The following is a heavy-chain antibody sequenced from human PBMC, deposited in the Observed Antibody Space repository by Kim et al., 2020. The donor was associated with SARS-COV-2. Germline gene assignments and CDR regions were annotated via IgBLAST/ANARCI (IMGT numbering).Heavy chain of an antibody. J-gene: IGHJ4*02. Sequence: GGSLRLSCATSGFTFSSNSMNWVRQAPGKGLEWVSSISSSSNYIYYADSVKGRFTISRDNAKNSLYLQMNSLRAEDTAVYYCARGGGGDSYDNPEGFDYWGQGTRVTVSS. D-gene: IGHD5-18*01. CDR1: GFTFSSNS. CDR3: ARGGGGDSYDNPEGFDY. CDR2: ISSSSNYI. V-gene: IGHV3-21*01.